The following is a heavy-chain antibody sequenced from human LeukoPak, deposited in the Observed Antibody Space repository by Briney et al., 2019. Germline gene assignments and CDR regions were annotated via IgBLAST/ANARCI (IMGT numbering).Heavy chain of an antibody. Sequence: AASVKVSCKASGGSFRSYTTTWVRQAPGQGLEWMGGIIPIFGTANYAQKFQGRVTITADGSTNTAYMELRSLRSEDTAVYYCASPTYCSGTSCYLRDPFDIWGQGTMVTVSS. V-gene: IGHV1-69*13. CDR3: ASPTYCSGTSCYLRDPFDI. J-gene: IGHJ3*02. D-gene: IGHD2-2*01. CDR1: GGSFRSYT. CDR2: IIPIFGTA.